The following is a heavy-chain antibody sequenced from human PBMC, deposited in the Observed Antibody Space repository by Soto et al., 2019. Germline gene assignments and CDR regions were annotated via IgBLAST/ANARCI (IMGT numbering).Heavy chain of an antibody. J-gene: IGHJ1*01. V-gene: IGHV3-53*01. Sequence: EVPLVESGGGLIQPGGSLRLSCAASGFTVSSNYMSWVRQAPGKGLEWVSVIYSGGSTYYEDSVKGRFTISSDNSKKRLYLQMTILRTEPTAVYSGASDHVERDYPEDFQHWGQGTLVTISS. CDR1: GFTVSSNY. CDR3: ASDHVERDYPEDFQH. D-gene: IGHD3-16*01. CDR2: IYSGGST.